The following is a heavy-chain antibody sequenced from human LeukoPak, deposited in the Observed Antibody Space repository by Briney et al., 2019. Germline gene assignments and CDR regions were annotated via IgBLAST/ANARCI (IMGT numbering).Heavy chain of an antibody. Sequence: PSETLSLTCAVSGYSISSGYYWGWIRPPPGKGLEWIGRIYNSGSTYYNPSLKSRVTISVDTSKNQFSLKLSSVTAADTAVYYCARLYRVPAAMGGWFDPWGQGTLVTVSS. CDR1: GYSISSGYY. CDR3: ARLYRVPAAMGGWFDP. D-gene: IGHD2-2*01. J-gene: IGHJ5*02. V-gene: IGHV4-38-2*01. CDR2: IYNSGST.